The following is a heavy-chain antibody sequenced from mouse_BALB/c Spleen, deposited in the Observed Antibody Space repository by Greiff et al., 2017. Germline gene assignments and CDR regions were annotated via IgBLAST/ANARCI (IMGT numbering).Heavy chain of an antibody. D-gene: IGHD2-14*01. CDR3: ARQDRIYAMDY. J-gene: IGHJ4*01. Sequence: EVMLVESGGDLVKPGGSLKLSCAASGFTFSSYGMSWVRQTPDKRLEWVATISSGGSYTYYPDSVKGRFTISRDNAKNTLYLQMSSLKSEDTAMYYCARQDRIYAMDYWGQGTSVTVSS. V-gene: IGHV5-6*01. CDR2: ISSGGSYT. CDR1: GFTFSSYG.